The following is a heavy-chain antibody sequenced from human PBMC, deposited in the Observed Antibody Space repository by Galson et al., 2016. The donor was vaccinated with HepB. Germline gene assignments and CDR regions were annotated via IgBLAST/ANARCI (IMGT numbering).Heavy chain of an antibody. CDR3: ARDVQYAFDL. CDR1: GYRFTRNG. V-gene: IGHV1-18*01. J-gene: IGHJ3*01. Sequence: SVKVSCKASGYRFTRNGISWVRRAPGQGLEWIGWISANSGNTNYAQKFQGRVTMTRDTSTSTAYMELRSLRHDDTAVYYWARDVQYAFDLWGQGTVVSVSS. CDR2: ISANSGNT.